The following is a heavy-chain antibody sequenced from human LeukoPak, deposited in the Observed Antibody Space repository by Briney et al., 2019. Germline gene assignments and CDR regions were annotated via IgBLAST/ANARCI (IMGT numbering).Heavy chain of an antibody. V-gene: IGHV4-39*01. CDR3: ARHDTMIVVAHNYYYGMDV. Sequence: SETLSLTCTVSGGSISSSSYYWGWIRQPPGKGLEWIGSFYYGGGTYYNPSLKSRVTISVDTSKNQFSLKLTSVTAADTAVYYCARHDTMIVVAHNYYYGMDVWGQGTTVTVSS. CDR1: GGSISSSSYY. D-gene: IGHD3-22*01. J-gene: IGHJ6*02. CDR2: FYYGGGT.